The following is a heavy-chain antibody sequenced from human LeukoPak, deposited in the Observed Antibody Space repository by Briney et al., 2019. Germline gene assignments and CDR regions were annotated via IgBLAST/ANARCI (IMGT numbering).Heavy chain of an antibody. CDR1: GYTFTGYY. V-gene: IGHV1-2*02. D-gene: IGHD3-10*01. CDR2: INPNSGGA. Sequence: ASVKVSCKASGYTFTGYYMHWVRQAPGQGLGWMGWINPNSGGANYAQKFQGRVTMTRVTSISTAYMELSRLRSDDTAVYYCAREAVSITMVRGVIPYFDYWGQGTLVTVSS. CDR3: AREAVSITMVRGVIPYFDY. J-gene: IGHJ4*02.